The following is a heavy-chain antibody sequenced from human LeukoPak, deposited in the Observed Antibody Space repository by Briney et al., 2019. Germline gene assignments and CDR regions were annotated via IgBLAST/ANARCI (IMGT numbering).Heavy chain of an antibody. CDR3: ARYYDILTGHYLFDY. Sequence: ASVKVSCKASGYTFTSYGISWVRQAPGQGLEWMGWISAYNGNTNYAQKLQGRVTMTTDTSTSTAYMELRSLRSDDTAVYYCARYYDILTGHYLFDYWGQGTLVTVSS. D-gene: IGHD3-9*01. V-gene: IGHV1-18*01. CDR1: GYTFTSYG. CDR2: ISAYNGNT. J-gene: IGHJ4*02.